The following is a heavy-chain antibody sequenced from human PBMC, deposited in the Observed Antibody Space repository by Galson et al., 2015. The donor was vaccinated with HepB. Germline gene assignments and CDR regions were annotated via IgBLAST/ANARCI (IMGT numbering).Heavy chain of an antibody. CDR1: GFTFSRYW. Sequence: SLRLSCAASGFTFSRYWMTWVRQAPGKGLECVATIKQDGTEKYYVDSVKGRFTISRDNAKNSLYLQMNSLRVEDTAVYYCATLVAAGRHWYFDLWGRGTQVIVSS. V-gene: IGHV3-7*03. J-gene: IGHJ2*01. D-gene: IGHD6-13*01. CDR3: ATLVAAGRHWYFDL. CDR2: IKQDGTEK.